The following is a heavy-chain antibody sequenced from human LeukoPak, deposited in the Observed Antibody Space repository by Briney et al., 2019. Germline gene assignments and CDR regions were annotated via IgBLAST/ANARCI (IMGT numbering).Heavy chain of an antibody. D-gene: IGHD5-18*01. CDR3: ARELIVDTAMVYYFDY. V-gene: IGHV4-39*07. Sequence: KTSETLSLTCTVSGGSISSSSYYWGWIRQPPGKGLEWIGSIYYSGSTYYNPSLKSRVTISVDTSKNQFSLKLSSVTAADTAVYYCARELIVDTAMVYYFDYWGQGTLVTVSS. J-gene: IGHJ4*02. CDR2: IYYSGST. CDR1: GGSISSSSYY.